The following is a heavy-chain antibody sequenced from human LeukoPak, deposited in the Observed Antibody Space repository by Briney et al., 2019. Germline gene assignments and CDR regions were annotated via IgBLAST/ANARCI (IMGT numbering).Heavy chain of an antibody. V-gene: IGHV3-23*01. D-gene: IGHD6-13*01. J-gene: IGHJ5*02. CDR1: GFTFNNYA. CDR3: AKDPAAGPFSGFNWFDP. CDR2: ISGSGDST. Sequence: GGSLRLSCAASGFTFNNYAMSWVRQAPGKGLEWVSAISGSGDSTYYADSVKGRFTISRDNSKNTLNLHMNSLRAEDTAVYYCAKDPAAGPFSGFNWFDPWGQGTLVTVSS.